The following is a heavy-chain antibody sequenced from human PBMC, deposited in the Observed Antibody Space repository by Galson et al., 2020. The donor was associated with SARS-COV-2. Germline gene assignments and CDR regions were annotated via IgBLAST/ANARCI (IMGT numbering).Heavy chain of an antibody. CDR2: ISGTGGST. J-gene: IGHJ3*02. CDR1: GFTFSSYA. D-gene: IGHD2-15*01. Sequence: GGSLRLSCAASGFTFSSYAMSWVRQAPRKGLEWVSAISGTGGSTYYADSVKGRFTISRDNSKNTLYLQMNSLRAEDTAVYYCAKDRGYRYCSGGSCPDDAFDIWGQGTMVTVSS. V-gene: IGHV3-23*01. CDR3: AKDRGYRYCSGGSCPDDAFDI.